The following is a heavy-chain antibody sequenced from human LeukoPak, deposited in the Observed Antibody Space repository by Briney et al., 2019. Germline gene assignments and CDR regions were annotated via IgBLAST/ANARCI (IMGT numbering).Heavy chain of an antibody. CDR3: PHTTGSSDY. Sequence: PGGSLRLSCAASGFTFSSYALNWVRQAPGKGLEWVSGISGSGGGTYYADSVKGRFTISRDNSKNTLYLQMNSLRAEDTAVYYCPHTTGSSDYWGQGTLATVSS. J-gene: IGHJ4*02. CDR1: GFTFSSYA. CDR2: ISGSGGGT. V-gene: IGHV3-23*01. D-gene: IGHD4-17*01.